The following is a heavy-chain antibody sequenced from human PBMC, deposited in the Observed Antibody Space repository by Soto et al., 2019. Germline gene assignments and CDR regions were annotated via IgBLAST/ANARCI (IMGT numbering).Heavy chain of an antibody. CDR3: ARDGYYGSGSYWSLDY. CDR2: IWYDGSNK. Sequence: QVQLVESGGGVVQPGRSLRLSCAASGFTFSSYGMHWVRQAPGKGLEWVAVIWYDGSNKYYADSVKGRFTISRDNSKNLLYLQMNSLRAEDTAVYYCARDGYYGSGSYWSLDYWGQGTLVTVSS. CDR1: GFTFSSYG. V-gene: IGHV3-33*01. D-gene: IGHD3-10*01. J-gene: IGHJ4*02.